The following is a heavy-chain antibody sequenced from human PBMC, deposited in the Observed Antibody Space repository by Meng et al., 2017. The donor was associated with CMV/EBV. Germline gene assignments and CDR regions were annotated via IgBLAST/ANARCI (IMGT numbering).Heavy chain of an antibody. Sequence: GESLKISCAASGFTFSSYGMHWVRQAPGKGLEWGAFIRYDGSNKYDADSVKGRFTISRDNSKNTLYLQMNSLRAEDTAVYYCAKVVRDIVVVPAAMGMDVWGQGTTVTVSS. J-gene: IGHJ6*02. CDR2: IRYDGSNK. D-gene: IGHD2-2*01. CDR1: GFTFSSYG. V-gene: IGHV3-30*02. CDR3: AKVVRDIVVVPAAMGMDV.